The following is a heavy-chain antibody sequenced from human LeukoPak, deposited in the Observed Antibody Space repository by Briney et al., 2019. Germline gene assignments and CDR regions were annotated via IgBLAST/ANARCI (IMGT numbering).Heavy chain of an antibody. CDR1: GFTFSSYS. V-gene: IGHV3-48*01. J-gene: IGHJ4*02. D-gene: IGHD3-10*01. CDR3: ARDSYYYGSGSYLY. CDR2: ISSSSSTI. Sequence: PGGSLRLSCAASGFTFSSYSMNWVRQAPGKGLEWVSYISSSSSTIYYADSVKGRFTISRDKAKNSLYLQMNSLRAEDTAVYYCARDSYYYGSGSYLYWGQGTLVTVSS.